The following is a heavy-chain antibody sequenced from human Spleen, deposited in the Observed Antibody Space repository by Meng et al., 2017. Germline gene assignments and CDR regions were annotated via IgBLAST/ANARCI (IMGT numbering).Heavy chain of an antibody. V-gene: IGHV3-30*07. CDR3: AKVAEEWELLHFDY. CDR2: ISYDGSNK. J-gene: IGHJ4*02. CDR1: GFTFSNYV. Sequence: GESLKISCAASGFTFSNYVMTWVRQAPGKGLEWVAVISYDGSNKYYADSVKGRFTISRDNAKNSLYLQMNSLRAEDTAVYYCAKVAEEWELLHFDYWGQGTLVTVSS. D-gene: IGHD1-26*01.